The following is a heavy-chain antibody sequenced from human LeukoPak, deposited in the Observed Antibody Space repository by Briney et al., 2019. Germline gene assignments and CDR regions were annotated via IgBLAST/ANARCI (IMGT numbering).Heavy chain of an antibody. J-gene: IGHJ4*02. CDR2: ISYDGSIK. Sequence: PGGSLRLSCAASGFTFSTYAIHWVRQAPGQGLEWVAVISYDGSIKYYAESVKGRFTISRDNSKDTLYLQMNSLRAEDTAVYYCARDTGVVVVAAYYFDYWGQGTLVTVSS. V-gene: IGHV3-30-3*01. CDR1: GFTFSTYA. D-gene: IGHD2-15*01. CDR3: ARDTGVVVVAAYYFDY.